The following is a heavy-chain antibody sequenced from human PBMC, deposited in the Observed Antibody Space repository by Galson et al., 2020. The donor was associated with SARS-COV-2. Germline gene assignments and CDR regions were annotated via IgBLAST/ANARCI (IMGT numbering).Heavy chain of an antibody. V-gene: IGHV4-59*01. CDR3: ARAAQTYYDFWSGYYNAPHFDY. Sequence: SETLSLTCTVPGGSISSYYWTWIRQPPGKGLEWIGYIYYSGSTNYNPPLKSRVTISVDTSKNQFSLKLSSVTAADTAVYYCARAAQTYYDFWSGYYNAPHFDYWGQGTLVTVSS. CDR2: IYYSGST. CDR1: GGSISSYY. D-gene: IGHD3-3*01. J-gene: IGHJ4*02.